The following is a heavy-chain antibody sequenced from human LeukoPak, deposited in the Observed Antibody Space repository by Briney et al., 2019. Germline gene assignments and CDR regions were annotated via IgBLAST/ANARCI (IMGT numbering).Heavy chain of an antibody. CDR2: IRSDGSDE. Sequence: PGGSLRLSCAASGFTFSSSGMHWVRQAPGKGLEWVALIRSDGSDEYYADSVKGRFTISRDNSKNTLYLQMSSLRADETAVYYCARHWLDAIDIWSQGTMVTVSS. CDR1: GFTFSSSG. D-gene: IGHD6-19*01. J-gene: IGHJ3*02. V-gene: IGHV3-30*02. CDR3: ARHWLDAIDI.